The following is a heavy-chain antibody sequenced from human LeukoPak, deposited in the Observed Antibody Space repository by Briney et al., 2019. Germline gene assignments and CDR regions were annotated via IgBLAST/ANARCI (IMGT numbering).Heavy chain of an antibody. J-gene: IGHJ5*02. CDR3: ARATDYGDYYNWFDP. V-gene: IGHV4-59*01. D-gene: IGHD4-17*01. CDR1: GGSISSYY. CDR2: IYYSGST. Sequence: SETLSLTCTVSGGSISSYYWSWIRQPPGKGLEWIGYIYYSGSTNYNPSLKSRVTISVDTSKNQFSLKLSSVTAADTAVYYCARATDYGDYYNWFDPWGQGTLVTVSS.